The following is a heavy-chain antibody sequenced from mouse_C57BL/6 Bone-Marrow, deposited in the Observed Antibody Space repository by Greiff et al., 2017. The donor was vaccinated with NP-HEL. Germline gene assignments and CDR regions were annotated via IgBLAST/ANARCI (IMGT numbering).Heavy chain of an antibody. CDR2: IDPSDSYT. V-gene: IGHV1-69*01. J-gene: IGHJ2*01. Sequence: QVQLQQPGAELVMPGASVKLSCKASGYTFTSYWMHWVKQRPGLGLEWIGEIDPSDSYTNYNQKFKGKSTLTVDKSSSTAYMQLSSLTSEDSAVYYCARGDDYGTYFDYWGQGTTLTVSS. CDR3: ARGDDYGTYFDY. D-gene: IGHD2-4*01. CDR1: GYTFTSYW.